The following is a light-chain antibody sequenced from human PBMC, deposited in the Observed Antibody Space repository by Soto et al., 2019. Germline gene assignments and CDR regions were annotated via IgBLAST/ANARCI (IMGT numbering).Light chain of an antibody. CDR2: DAS. J-gene: IGKJ4*01. CDR3: QQYDNLPLT. CDR1: QDISNY. Sequence: DIQMPQSPSSLSASVGDRVTITCQASQDISNYLNWYQQKPGKAPKLLIYDASNLETGVPSRFSGSGSVTDFTFTISSLQPEDIATYYCQQYDNLPLTFGGGTKVEIK. V-gene: IGKV1-33*01.